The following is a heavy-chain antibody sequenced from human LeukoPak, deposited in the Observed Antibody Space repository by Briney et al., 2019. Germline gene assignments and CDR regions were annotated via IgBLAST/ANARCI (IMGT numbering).Heavy chain of an antibody. D-gene: IGHD4-17*01. J-gene: IGHJ4*02. V-gene: IGHV3-30-3*01. CDR3: ARASTTIYYFDY. Sequence: GRSLRLSCAASGFTFSSYAMHWVRQAPGKGLEWVAVISYDGSNKYYADSVKGRFTISRDNSKNTLYLQMNSLRAEDTAVYYCARASTTIYYFDYWGQGTLVTVSS. CDR1: GFTFSSYA. CDR2: ISYDGSNK.